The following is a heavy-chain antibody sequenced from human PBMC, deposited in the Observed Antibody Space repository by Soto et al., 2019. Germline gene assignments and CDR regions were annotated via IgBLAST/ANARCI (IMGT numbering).Heavy chain of an antibody. Sequence: EVQLLDSGGGLVQPGGSLRLSCAASGFTFRTYAMSWARQAPGKGLEWVSTISDSGTTYYANSVKGRFTISGDNSLNTLDLQMNSLRVEDTAVYYCAKGGEGSCSRTSCLYFSDSWGQGTLVTVSS. CDR2: ISDSGTT. CDR3: AKGGEGSCSRTSCLYFSDS. D-gene: IGHD2-2*01. CDR1: GFTFRTYA. J-gene: IGHJ5*02. V-gene: IGHV3-23*01.